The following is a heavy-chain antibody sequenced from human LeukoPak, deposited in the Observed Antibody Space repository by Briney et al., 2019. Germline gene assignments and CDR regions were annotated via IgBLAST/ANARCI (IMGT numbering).Heavy chain of an antibody. CDR1: GGTFTSYA. J-gene: IGHJ4*02. D-gene: IGHD1-26*01. V-gene: IGHV1-69*06. CDR3: ARDRLGATIFAY. CDR2: IIPLFGTA. Sequence: SVKLSCKASGGTFTSYAISWVRHAPGQPLEWMRGIIPLFGTANYAQKFKGRVTITADKSTSTAYMELSSLRSEDTAVYYCARDRLGATIFAYWGQGTLVTVSS.